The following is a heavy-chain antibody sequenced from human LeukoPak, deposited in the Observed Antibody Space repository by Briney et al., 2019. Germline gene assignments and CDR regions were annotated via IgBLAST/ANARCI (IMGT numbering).Heavy chain of an antibody. D-gene: IGHD2-15*01. CDR3: ARDSHPYCSGGSCYYWFDP. V-gene: IGHV1-18*01. J-gene: IGHJ5*02. Sequence: GASVKVSCKASGYTFTSYGISWVRQAPGQGLEWMGWISAYNGNTNYAQKLQGRVTMTTDTSTSTAYMELRSLRSDDTAVYYCARDSHPYCSGGSCYYWFDPWGQGTLVTVSS. CDR2: ISAYNGNT. CDR1: GYTFTSYG.